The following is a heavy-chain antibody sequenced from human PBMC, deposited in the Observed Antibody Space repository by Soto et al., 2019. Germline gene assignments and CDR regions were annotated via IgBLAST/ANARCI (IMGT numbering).Heavy chain of an antibody. CDR1: GFTFSTYA. CDR3: ARDQYYDFWSDYYRSYYYYGLDV. CDR2: ISYDGSSK. D-gene: IGHD3-3*01. J-gene: IGHJ6*02. Sequence: PGGSLRLSCAASGFTFSTYAMHWVRQAPGKGLEWVAIISYDGSSKYYADSVKGRFTISRDNSKDTLYLQMNSLRAEDTAVYYCARDQYYDFWSDYYRSYYYYGLDVWGQGTTVTVSS. V-gene: IGHV3-30-3*01.